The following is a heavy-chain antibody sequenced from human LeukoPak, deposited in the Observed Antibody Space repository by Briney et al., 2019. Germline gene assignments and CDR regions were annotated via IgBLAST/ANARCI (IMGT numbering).Heavy chain of an antibody. Sequence: PGGSLRLSCAASGFSFNLFHMNWVRQAPGKGLEWVSSITSSGTYITYVDSVQGRLTIPRDNAKNSLYLQMNSLRVDDTALYYCARASGGWDLDYWGHGTLVTVSS. J-gene: IGHJ4*01. V-gene: IGHV3-21*06. D-gene: IGHD1-26*01. CDR1: GFSFNLFH. CDR2: ITSSGTYI. CDR3: ARASGGWDLDY.